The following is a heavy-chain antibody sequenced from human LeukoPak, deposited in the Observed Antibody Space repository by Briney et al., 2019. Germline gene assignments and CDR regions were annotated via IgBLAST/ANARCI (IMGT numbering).Heavy chain of an antibody. CDR2: VDHTGST. J-gene: IGHJ6*03. CDR1: DDSITMYY. CDR3: ARTTEAHSWRTRYYDYYMDV. D-gene: IGHD6-13*01. V-gene: IGHV4-59*01. Sequence: KSSETLSLTCTVSDDSITMYYWTWIRQPPGKGLEWIGYVDHTGSTKFNPSLNGRVSISRDTSKNLFSLRLRSVTAADTAVYYCARTTEAHSWRTRYYDYYMDVWGKGTTVTVSS.